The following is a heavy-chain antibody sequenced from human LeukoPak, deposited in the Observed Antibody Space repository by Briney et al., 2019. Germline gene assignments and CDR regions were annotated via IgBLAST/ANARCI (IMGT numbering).Heavy chain of an antibody. CDR1: GYTFTSYG. Sequence: ASVKVSCKASGYTFTSYGISWVRQAPGQGLEGMGWISAYNGNTNYAQKLQGRVTMTRDMSTSTDYMELSSLRSEDTAVYYCARDNSVEDTAWWFDPWGQGTLVTVSS. J-gene: IGHJ5*02. CDR3: ARDNSVEDTAWWFDP. CDR2: ISAYNGNT. D-gene: IGHD4-23*01. V-gene: IGHV1-18*01.